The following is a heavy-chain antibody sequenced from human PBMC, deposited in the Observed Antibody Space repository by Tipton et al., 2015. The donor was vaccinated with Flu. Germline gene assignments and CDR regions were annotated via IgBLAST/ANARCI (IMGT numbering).Heavy chain of an antibody. CDR3: ARGDGNFFDSSGYSDY. V-gene: IGHV3-74*03. CDR1: GFTFSGSW. D-gene: IGHD3-22*01. J-gene: IGHJ4*02. Sequence: SLRLSCTAPGFTFSGSWMHWVRQAPGKGLVWVSRIDTDGHPNTYADSVKGRFTTSRDNARNTINLQMNSLRAAETAVYYSARGDGNFFDSSGYSDYWGQGTVVTVSP. CDR2: IDTDGHPN.